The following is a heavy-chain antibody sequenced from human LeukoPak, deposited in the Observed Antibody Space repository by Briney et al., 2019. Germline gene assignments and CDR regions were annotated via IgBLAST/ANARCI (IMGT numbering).Heavy chain of an antibody. CDR2: VYYTGSS. V-gene: IGHV4-59*01. Sequence: SETLSLTCTVSGVSISSYYWSWIRQPPGKGLEWIGYVYYTGSSNYNPSLKSRVTISVDTSKSQFSLTLRSVTAADTAVYYCAREMYGDYVPNTLDIWGQGAMVTVSS. CDR3: AREMYGDYVPNTLDI. J-gene: IGHJ3*02. D-gene: IGHD4-17*01. CDR1: GVSISSYY.